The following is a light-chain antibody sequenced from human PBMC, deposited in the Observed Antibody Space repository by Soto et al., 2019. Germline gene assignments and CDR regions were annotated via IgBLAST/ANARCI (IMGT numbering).Light chain of an antibody. CDR3: HQAGTFPFT. CDR2: AAS. CDR1: QDIEKW. Sequence: DIQMTQSPSSVSASVGDRVTITCRASQDIEKWLAWYQQKPGRAPKVLIYAASHLESGVPSRFSGSGSGTEFSLTISSLQTEDFATYFCHQAGTFPFTFGPGTKVDIK. J-gene: IGKJ3*01. V-gene: IGKV1-12*01.